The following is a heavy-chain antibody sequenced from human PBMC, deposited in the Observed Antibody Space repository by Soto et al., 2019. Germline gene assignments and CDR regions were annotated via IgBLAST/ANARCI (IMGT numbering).Heavy chain of an antibody. CDR2: IIPIFGTA. Sequence: QVQLVQSGAEVKKPGSSVKVSCKASGGTFSSYAISWVRQAPGQGLEWMGGIIPIFGTANYAQKFQGRVTITADESTSTAYMERSSLRAEDTAVYYCASSPRGGGSCRFDYWGQGTLVTVSS. CDR1: GGTFSSYA. CDR3: ASSPRGGGSCRFDY. J-gene: IGHJ4*02. V-gene: IGHV1-69*01. D-gene: IGHD2-15*01.